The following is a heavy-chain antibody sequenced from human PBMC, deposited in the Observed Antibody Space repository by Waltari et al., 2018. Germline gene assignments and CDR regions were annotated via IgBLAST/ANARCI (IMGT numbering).Heavy chain of an antibody. V-gene: IGHV3-30*07. D-gene: IGHD5-12*01. CDR2: ISYDGSKK. CDR1: GFSFNIFA. Sequence: QAQLVESGGGAVQPGRSLRLSCAASGFSFNIFALHWVRQAPGKGPEWLAVISYDGSKKFYAESVKGRFTISRDNSKNVVYLQVDSLRPEDTAVYYCARDGYSGHLDPWGQGTLVTVSS. J-gene: IGHJ5*02. CDR3: ARDGYSGHLDP.